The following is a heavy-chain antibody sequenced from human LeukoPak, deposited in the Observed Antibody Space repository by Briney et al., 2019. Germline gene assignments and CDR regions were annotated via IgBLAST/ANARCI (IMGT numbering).Heavy chain of an antibody. CDR1: GYTLTELS. CDR3: ATDDLLGTVRGLLLGMDV. CDR2: FDPEDGET. D-gene: IGHD3-10*01. Sequence: ASVKVSCKVSGYTLTELSMHWVRQAPGKGPEWMGGFDPEDGETIYAQKFQGRVTMTEDTSTDTAYMELSSLRSEDTAVYYCATDDLLGTVRGLLLGMDVWGQGTTVTVSS. V-gene: IGHV1-24*01. J-gene: IGHJ6*02.